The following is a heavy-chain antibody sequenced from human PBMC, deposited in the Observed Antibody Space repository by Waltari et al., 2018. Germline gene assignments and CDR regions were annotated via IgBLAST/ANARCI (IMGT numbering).Heavy chain of an antibody. Sequence: QVQLVQSGGEVKKPGASVKLSCKTSGYSFSNYGLNWVRQAPGQGPEWMGWVSGFNCKTNYAEKFQGRVTMTADTSTGTAYMDLKNLRSDDTAVYYCARGPLPTIFGVVVSFYFDHWGRGTLVTVSS. CDR2: VSGFNCKT. CDR3: ARGPLPTIFGVVVSFYFDH. D-gene: IGHD3-3*01. V-gene: IGHV1-18*01. CDR1: GYSFSNYG. J-gene: IGHJ4*02.